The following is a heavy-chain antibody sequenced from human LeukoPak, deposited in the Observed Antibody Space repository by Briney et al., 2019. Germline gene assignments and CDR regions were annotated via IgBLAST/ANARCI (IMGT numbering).Heavy chain of an antibody. Sequence: ASVKVSCKASGYTFTGYYMHWVRQAPGQGLEWMGRINPNSGGTNYAQKFQGRVTMTRDTSISTAYMELSWLRSDDTAVYYCARVRRTVTSYGSGSNWFDPWGQGTLVTVSS. CDR2: INPNSGGT. CDR3: ARVRRTVTSYGSGSNWFDP. J-gene: IGHJ5*02. D-gene: IGHD3-10*01. CDR1: GYTFTGYY. V-gene: IGHV1-2*06.